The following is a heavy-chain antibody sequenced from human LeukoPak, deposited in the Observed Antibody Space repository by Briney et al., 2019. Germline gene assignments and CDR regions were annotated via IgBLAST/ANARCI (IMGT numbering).Heavy chain of an antibody. J-gene: IGHJ4*02. D-gene: IGHD6-13*01. CDR3: ARDPDSSSWYEIDY. Sequence: PGGSLRLSCAASGFTFSSYGMHWVRQAPGKGLEWVANIKQDGSEKYYVDSVKGRFTISRDNAKNSLYLQMNSLRAEDTAVYYCARDPDSSSWYEIDYWGQGTLVTVSS. CDR1: GFTFSSYG. V-gene: IGHV3-7*01. CDR2: IKQDGSEK.